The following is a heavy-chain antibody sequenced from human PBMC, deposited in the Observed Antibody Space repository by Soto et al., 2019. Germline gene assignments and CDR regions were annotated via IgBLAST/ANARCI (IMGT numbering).Heavy chain of an antibody. CDR3: ARSGVVGATHFDY. V-gene: IGHV1-69*02. CDR2: INPNLGIA. D-gene: IGHD1-26*01. Sequence: SVKVSCKASGGTFSSYTISWVRQAPGQGLEWMGRINPNLGIANYAQKFQGRVTMTRNTSTSTAYMELSSLRSEDTAVYYCARSGVVGATHFDYWGQGTLVTVS. J-gene: IGHJ4*02. CDR1: GGTFSSYT.